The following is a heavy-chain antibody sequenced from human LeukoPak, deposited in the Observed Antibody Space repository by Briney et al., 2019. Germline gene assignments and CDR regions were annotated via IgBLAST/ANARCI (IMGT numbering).Heavy chain of an antibody. CDR1: GFTVSSNY. Sequence: GGSLRLSCAASGFTVSSNYMSWVRQAPGKGLEWVSVNSSGGTYYADSVKGRFTISRDNSKNTLYLQMNSLRAEDTAVYYCARREPSGRYYINWGQGTLVTVSS. D-gene: IGHD1-26*01. J-gene: IGHJ4*02. CDR3: ARREPSGRYYIN. V-gene: IGHV3-53*01. CDR2: NSSGGT.